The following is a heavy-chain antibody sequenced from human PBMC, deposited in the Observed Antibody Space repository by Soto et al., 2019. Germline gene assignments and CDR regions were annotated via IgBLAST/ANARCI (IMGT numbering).Heavy chain of an antibody. D-gene: IGHD2-21*01. CDR1: GFIFDDHN. J-gene: IGHJ4*02. CDR3: AYSHGDY. V-gene: IGHV3-43*01. CDR2: ISWDGETT. Sequence: EEHLVESGGDVVQPGGSLRLSCSASGFIFDDHNMYWVRQTWNEALEWVSLISWDGETTYYADSVKGRFTISRDNNKNSLYLQMNGLTIQDTALYYCAYSHGDYWGQGTLVTVAS.